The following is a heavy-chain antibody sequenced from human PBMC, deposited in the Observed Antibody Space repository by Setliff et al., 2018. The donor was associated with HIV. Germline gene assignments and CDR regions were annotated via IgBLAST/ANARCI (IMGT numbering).Heavy chain of an antibody. CDR2: IKLSSGGT. V-gene: IGHV1-2*02. D-gene: IGHD6-13*01. CDR3: VTSPGSFTAVDETEAGDY. Sequence: ASVKVSCKAPGNSFNGDFLNWVRQAPGQGLEWMGNIKLSSGGTKFAQKFLGRVTMTRDTSTNTAFMELRRLNSDDTATYFCVTSPGSFTAVDETEAGDYWGQGTLVTVSS. J-gene: IGHJ4*02. CDR1: GNSFNGDF.